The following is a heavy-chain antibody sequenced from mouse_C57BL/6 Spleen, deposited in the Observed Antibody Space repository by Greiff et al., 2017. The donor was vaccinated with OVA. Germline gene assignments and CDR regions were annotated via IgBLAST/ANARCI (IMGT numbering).Heavy chain of an antibody. D-gene: IGHD1-1*01. CDR3: ARDYGSSLYYAIDY. J-gene: IGHJ4*01. CDR2: IWSGGST. V-gene: IGHV2-2*01. CDR1: GFSLTSYG. Sequence: VQGVESGPGLVQPSQSLSITCTVSGFSLTSYGVHWVRQSPGKGLEWLGVIWSGGSTDYNAAFISRLSISKDNSKSQVFFKMNSLQADDTAIYYCARDYGSSLYYAIDYWGQGTSVTVSS.